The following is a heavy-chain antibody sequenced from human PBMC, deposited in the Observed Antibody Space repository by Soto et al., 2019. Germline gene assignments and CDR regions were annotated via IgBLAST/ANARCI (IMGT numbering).Heavy chain of an antibody. J-gene: IGHJ5*02. Sequence: ASVKVSCKASGYIFNNRAMRWVRQAPGQRLEWMGWINAGNGNTYYSQNFKDRVTFTRDTIATTVFMELTSLTSEDTAVYYCARDQSGIGYYVDWFDPWGQGTLVTVSS. CDR1: GYIFNNRA. CDR2: INAGNGNT. CDR3: ARDQSGIGYYVDWFDP. V-gene: IGHV1-3*01. D-gene: IGHD3-10*02.